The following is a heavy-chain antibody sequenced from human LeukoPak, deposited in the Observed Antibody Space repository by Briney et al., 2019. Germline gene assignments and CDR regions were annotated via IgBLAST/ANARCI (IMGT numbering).Heavy chain of an antibody. D-gene: IGHD5-24*01. J-gene: IGHJ3*02. Sequence: SQTLSLTCTVSGGSISSGGYYWSWIRQPPGKGLEWIGYIYHSGSTYYNPSLKSRVTISVDTSKNHFSLKLSSVTAADTAVYYCARAGVDDAFDIWGQGTMVTVSS. CDR3: ARAGVDDAFDI. CDR1: GGSISSGGYY. V-gene: IGHV4-30-2*01. CDR2: IYHSGST.